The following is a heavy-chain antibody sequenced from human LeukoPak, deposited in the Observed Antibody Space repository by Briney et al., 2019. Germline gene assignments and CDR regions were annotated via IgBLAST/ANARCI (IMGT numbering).Heavy chain of an antibody. J-gene: IGHJ4*02. CDR1: GASISNSNYF. D-gene: IGHD6-6*01. V-gene: IGHV4-39*07. CDR2: IYYSGST. Sequence: LSETLSLTCTVSGASISNSNYFWGWIRQPPGKGLEWIGNIYYSGSTYYNPSLKSRVTISVDTSNNQFSLRLSSVTAADTAVYYCASGGGRGAARLLSVYWGQGTLVTVSS. CDR3: ASGGGRGAARLLSVY.